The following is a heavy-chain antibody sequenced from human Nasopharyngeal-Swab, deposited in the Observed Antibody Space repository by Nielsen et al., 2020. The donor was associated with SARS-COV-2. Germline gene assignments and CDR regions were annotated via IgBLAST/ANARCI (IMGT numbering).Heavy chain of an antibody. D-gene: IGHD4-23*01. J-gene: IGHJ6*02. V-gene: IGHV3-13*01. CDR2: IGTAGDT. CDR1: GFTFSSCD. CDR3: ARAHYGGTYYYYYGMDA. Sequence: GESLKISCAASGFTFSSCDMHWVRQATGKGLEWVSAIGTAGDTYYPGSVKGRFTISRENAKNSLYLQMNSLRAGDTAVYYCARAHYGGTYYYYYGMDAWGQGTTVTVSS.